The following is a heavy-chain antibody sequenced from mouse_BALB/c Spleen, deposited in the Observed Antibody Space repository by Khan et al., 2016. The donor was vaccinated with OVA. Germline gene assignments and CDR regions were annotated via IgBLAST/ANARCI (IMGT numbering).Heavy chain of an antibody. J-gene: IGHJ3*01. CDR3: ARSGYGSFAY. Sequence: EVQLQESGPELVKPGASVKISCKASGYTFTDYNMDWVKQSHGKSLEWIGYIYPYNGGTGYNQKFKSKATLTVDNSSSTAYMALRSLTSEDSAVYYCARSGYGSFAYWGQGTLVTVSA. V-gene: IGHV1S29*02. D-gene: IGHD1-2*01. CDR1: GYTFTDYN. CDR2: IYPYNGGT.